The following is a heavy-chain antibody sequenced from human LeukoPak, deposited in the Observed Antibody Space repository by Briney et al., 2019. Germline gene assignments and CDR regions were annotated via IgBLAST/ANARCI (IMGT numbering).Heavy chain of an antibody. CDR1: GYTFTGYY. CDR3: AKTPPTYSYGSRTTLDGDY. CDR2: INPNSGGT. Sequence: ASVKVSCKASGYTFTGYYMHWVRQAPGQGLEWMGWINPNSGGTNYAQKFQDRVTMTRDTSISTAYMELSRLRSDDTAVYYCAKTPPTYSYGSRTTLDGDYWGRGTLVTVSS. V-gene: IGHV1-2*02. D-gene: IGHD5-18*01. J-gene: IGHJ4*02.